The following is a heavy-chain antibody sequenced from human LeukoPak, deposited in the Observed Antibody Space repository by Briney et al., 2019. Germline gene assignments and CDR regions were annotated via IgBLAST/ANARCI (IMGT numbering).Heavy chain of an antibody. V-gene: IGHV3-7*01. CDR2: IKQDGSEK. J-gene: IGHJ4*02. Sequence: GGSLRLSCAASGFTFNSYWMSWVRQAPGKGLEWVANIKQDGSEKYYVDSVKGRFTISRDNAKNSLYLQMNSLRAEDTAVYYCARDHYGSGSLHLGYWGQGTLVTVSS. D-gene: IGHD3-10*01. CDR1: GFTFNSYW. CDR3: ARDHYGSGSLHLGY.